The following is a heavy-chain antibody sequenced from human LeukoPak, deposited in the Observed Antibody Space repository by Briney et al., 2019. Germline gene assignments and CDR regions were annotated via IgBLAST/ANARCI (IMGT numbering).Heavy chain of an antibody. CDR1: GLTFSRHA. CDR3: ALYFYDSSGYPSFDY. CDR2: ISSSGSTK. J-gene: IGHJ4*02. V-gene: IGHV3-48*02. Sequence: QPGGSLRLSCEVSGLTFSRHAMNWVRQAPGKGLECVSYISSSGSTKYYTDSVKGRFTISRDNAKNSLYLEVNSLRDEDTALYYCALYFYDSSGYPSFDYWGQGTLVTVSS. D-gene: IGHD3-22*01.